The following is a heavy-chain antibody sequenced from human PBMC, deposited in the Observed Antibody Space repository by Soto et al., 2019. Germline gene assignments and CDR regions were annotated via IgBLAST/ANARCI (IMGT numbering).Heavy chain of an antibody. Sequence: PSETLSLTCTVSGGSISNFYWSWIRQPPGKGLEWIGYISYSGNTNYNPSLKSRVSISVDTSKNQLPLNLTSVTAADTAVYYCARAPMVLSRSYFDSWGHGTPVTVSS. CDR3: ARAPMVLSRSYFDS. CDR1: GGSISNFY. CDR2: ISYSGNT. J-gene: IGHJ4*01. V-gene: IGHV4-59*01. D-gene: IGHD2-8*01.